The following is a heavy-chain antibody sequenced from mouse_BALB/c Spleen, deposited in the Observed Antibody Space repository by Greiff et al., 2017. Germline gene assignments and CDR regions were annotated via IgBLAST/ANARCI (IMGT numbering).Heavy chain of an antibody. D-gene: IGHD2-1*01. CDR2: IDTSDSYT. CDR3: ARYGNSDAWFAY. J-gene: IGHJ3*01. Sequence: QVQLKQPGAELVMPGASVKMSCKASGYTFTDYWMHWVKQRPGQGLEWIGAIDTSDSYTSYNQKFKGKATLTVDESSSTAYMQLSSLTSEDSAVYYCARYGNSDAWFAYWGQGTLVTVS. V-gene: IGHV1-69*01. CDR1: GYTFTDYW.